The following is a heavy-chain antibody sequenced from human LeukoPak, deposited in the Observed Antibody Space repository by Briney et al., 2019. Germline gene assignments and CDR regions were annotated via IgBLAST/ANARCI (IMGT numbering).Heavy chain of an antibody. D-gene: IGHD3-22*01. V-gene: IGHV3-66*01. J-gene: IGHJ4*02. CDR1: GFTVSSDY. Sequence: GGSLRLSCTASGFTVSSDYMSWVRQAPGKGLEWVSIIYAGGNTYYADSVKGRFTISRDNSKNTLYLQMNSLRAEDTAVYYCARELDSSGYYLDYWGQGTLVTVSS. CDR3: ARELDSSGYYLDY. CDR2: IYAGGNT.